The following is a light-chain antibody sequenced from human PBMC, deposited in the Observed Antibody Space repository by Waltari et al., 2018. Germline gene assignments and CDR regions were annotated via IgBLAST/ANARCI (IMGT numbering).Light chain of an antibody. CDR3: QRNDRLPVT. J-gene: IGKJ1*01. Sequence: EIVLTQSPGTLSLSPGERATLSCRASQSVGRALIWYQQKPGQAPRLLIYGASTRATGIPDRFSGSGFGTDFSLTISRLEPEDFAVYYCQRNDRLPVTFGQGPRWRSN. V-gene: IGKV3-20*01. CDR2: GAS. CDR1: QSVGRA.